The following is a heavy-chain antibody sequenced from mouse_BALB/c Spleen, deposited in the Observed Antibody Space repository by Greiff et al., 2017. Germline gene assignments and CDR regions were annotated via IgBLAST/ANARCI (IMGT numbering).Heavy chain of an antibody. J-gene: IGHJ4*01. CDR3: ARPTMITLMDY. CDR2: INPYNDGT. Sequence: VQLQQSGPELVKPGASVKMSCKASGYTFTSYVMHWVKQKPGQGLEWIGYINPYNDGTKYNEKFKGKATLTSDKSSSTAYMELCSLTSEDSAVYYCARPTMITLMDYWGQGTSVTVSS. D-gene: IGHD2-4*01. V-gene: IGHV1-14*01. CDR1: GYTFTSYV.